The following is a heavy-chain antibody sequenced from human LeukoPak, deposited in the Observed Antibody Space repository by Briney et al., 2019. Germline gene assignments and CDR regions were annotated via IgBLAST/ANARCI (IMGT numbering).Heavy chain of an antibody. D-gene: IGHD3-3*01. V-gene: IGHV3-30*03. CDR1: GFTFSRHG. CDR3: ARDRAWNYFDY. J-gene: IGHJ4*02. CDR2: ISNDGNRK. Sequence: GGSLRLSCAPSGFTFSRHGMHWVRQAPGKGLEWVAIISNDGNRKYYAHSVEGRFTISRDNSKNTLYPQMDSLRAEDTAVYYCARDRAWNYFDYWGQGTLVTVSS.